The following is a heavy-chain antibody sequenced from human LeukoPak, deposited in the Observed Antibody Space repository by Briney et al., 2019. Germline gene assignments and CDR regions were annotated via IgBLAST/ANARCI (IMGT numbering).Heavy chain of an antibody. D-gene: IGHD4-17*01. Sequence: SETLSLTCTVSGGSFSSYYWSWIRQPPGKGLEWIGYIYDSETTNSNPSLKSRVTISLDTSKNQFSLKLSSVTAADTAVYYCARDRSYGDFAWGYWGQGTLVTVSS. J-gene: IGHJ4*02. CDR1: GGSFSSYY. CDR2: IYDSETT. CDR3: ARDRSYGDFAWGY. V-gene: IGHV4-59*01.